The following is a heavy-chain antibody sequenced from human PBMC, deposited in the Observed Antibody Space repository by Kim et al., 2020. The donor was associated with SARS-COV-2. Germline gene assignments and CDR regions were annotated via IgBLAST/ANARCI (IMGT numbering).Heavy chain of an antibody. Sequence: GGSLRLSCAASGFTFSNYAMSWVRQAPGRGLEWDSTISAGGITTYYADSVKGRFTISRENSKNTLSLQMNSLRAEDTAVYYCAKGTTSTTYSATDYWGQGTLVTVSS. J-gene: IGHJ4*02. CDR3: AKGTTSTTYSATDY. D-gene: IGHD2-2*01. CDR1: GFTFSNYA. V-gene: IGHV3-23*01. CDR2: ISAGGITT.